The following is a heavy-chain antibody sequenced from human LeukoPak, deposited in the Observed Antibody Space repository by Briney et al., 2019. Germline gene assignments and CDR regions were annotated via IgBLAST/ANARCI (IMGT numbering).Heavy chain of an antibody. J-gene: IGHJ6*03. CDR1: GYTFTSYY. Sequence: GASVKVSCKASGYTFTSYYMHWVRQAPGQGLEWMGIINPSGGSTSYAQKFQGRVTMTRDMSTSTVYMELSSLRSEDTAVYYCARARDLGYCSGGGCYSRYYYYYYMDVWGKGTTVTVSS. D-gene: IGHD2-15*01. CDR3: ARARDLGYCSGGGCYSRYYYYYYMDV. V-gene: IGHV1-46*01. CDR2: INPSGGST.